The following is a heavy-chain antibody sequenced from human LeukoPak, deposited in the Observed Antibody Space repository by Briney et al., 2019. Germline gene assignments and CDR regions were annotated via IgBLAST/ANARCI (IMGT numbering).Heavy chain of an antibody. CDR3: ARSFWSFDP. CDR1: GGSFSGYY. CDR2: INHSGST. J-gene: IGHJ5*02. Sequence: SETLSLTCAVYGGSFSGYYWSWIRRPPGKGLEWIGEINHSGSTNYNPSLKSRVTISADTSKNQFSLKLSSVTAADTAVYYCARSFWSFDPWGQGTLVTVSS. D-gene: IGHD2-8*02. V-gene: IGHV4-34*01.